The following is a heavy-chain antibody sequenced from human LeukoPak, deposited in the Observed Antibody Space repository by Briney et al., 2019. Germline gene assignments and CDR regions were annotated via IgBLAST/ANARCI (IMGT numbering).Heavy chain of an antibody. CDR3: ARGRLLYYFDY. J-gene: IGHJ4*02. Sequence: SETLSLTCTVSGGSISSYYWSWIRQPPGKGLEWIGYIYYSGSTNYNPSLKSRVTISVDTSKNQFSLKLSSVIAADTAVYYCARGRLLYYFDYWGQGTLVTVSS. CDR1: GGSISSYY. CDR2: IYYSGST. V-gene: IGHV4-59*01.